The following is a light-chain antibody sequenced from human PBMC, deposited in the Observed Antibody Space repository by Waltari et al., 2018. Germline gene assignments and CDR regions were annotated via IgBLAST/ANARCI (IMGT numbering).Light chain of an antibody. CDR2: AAS. Sequence: DIQMTQSPSSLSASVGDRVTITCRASQSISNSLNWYQQKPVKVPNLLIYAASSLHSGVLSRFSGSGPGTDFTLTISSLQPEDFATYYCQQSYSTPVTFGGGTKVEIK. CDR3: QQSYSTPVT. CDR1: QSISNS. J-gene: IGKJ4*01. V-gene: IGKV1-39*01.